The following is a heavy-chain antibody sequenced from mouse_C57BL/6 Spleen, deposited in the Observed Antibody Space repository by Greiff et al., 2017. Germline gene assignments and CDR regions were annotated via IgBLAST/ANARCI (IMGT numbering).Heavy chain of an antibody. D-gene: IGHD1-1*01. V-gene: IGHV5-17*01. J-gene: IGHJ4*01. Sequence: EVQLVESGGGLVKPGGSLKLSCAASGFTFSDYGMHWVRQAPEKGLEWVAYISSGSSTIYYADTVKGRFTISRDNAKNTLFLQMTSLRSEDTARYFCARARYTTLYALDYWGQGTTVTVSS. CDR2: ISSGSSTI. CDR1: GFTFSDYG. CDR3: ARARYTTLYALDY.